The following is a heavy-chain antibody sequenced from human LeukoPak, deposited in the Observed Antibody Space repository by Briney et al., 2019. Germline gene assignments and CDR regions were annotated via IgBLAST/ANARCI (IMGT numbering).Heavy chain of an antibody. D-gene: IGHD3-3*01. Sequence: PSETLSLTCAVYGGSFSGYYWSWIRQPPGKGLEWIGYIYYSGSTNYNPSLKSRVTISVDTSKNQFSLKLSSVTAADTAVYYCARDLSHYDFWSGYDWSPGWIDPWGQGTLVTVSS. V-gene: IGHV4-59*01. CDR3: ARDLSHYDFWSGYDWSPGWIDP. CDR2: IYYSGST. CDR1: GGSFSGYY. J-gene: IGHJ5*01.